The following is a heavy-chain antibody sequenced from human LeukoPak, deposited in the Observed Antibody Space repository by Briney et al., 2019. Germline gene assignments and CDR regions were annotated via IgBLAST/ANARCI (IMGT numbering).Heavy chain of an antibody. D-gene: IGHD2-15*01. CDR1: GGSISSSSYY. Sequence: SETLSLTCTVSGGSISSSSYYWGWIRQPPGKGLEWIGSIFHSGSTYYNPSLKSRVTISVDTSKSQLSLKMSSVTAADTAVYYCARTYCSGGSCYAAGWYFDLWGRGTLVTVSS. CDR3: ARTYCSGGSCYAAGWYFDL. CDR2: IFHSGST. J-gene: IGHJ2*01. V-gene: IGHV4-39*01.